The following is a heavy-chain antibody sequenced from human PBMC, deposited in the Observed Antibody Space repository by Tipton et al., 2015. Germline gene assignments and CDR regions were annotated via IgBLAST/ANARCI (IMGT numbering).Heavy chain of an antibody. CDR1: GGSVSSANYY. CDR3: ARSRYTVTPDS. V-gene: IGHV4-39*07. CDR2: ISHSGST. D-gene: IGHD4-17*01. Sequence: TLSLTCTVSGGSVSSANYYWGWIRQPPGKGLEWIGTISHSGSTYYNPSLKSRVTISADTSRNQFSLKLSSVTAADTAVYYCARSRYTVTPDSWGQGTLVTVSS. J-gene: IGHJ4*02.